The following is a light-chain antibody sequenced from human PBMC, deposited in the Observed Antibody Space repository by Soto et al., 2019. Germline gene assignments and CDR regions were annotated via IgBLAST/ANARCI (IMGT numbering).Light chain of an antibody. J-gene: IGKJ1*01. CDR1: QSISVW. V-gene: IGKV1-5*01. CDR3: QQYETFSGT. CDR2: DAS. Sequence: DIQMTQSPSTLSASVGDRVTITCRASQSISVWLDWYQQKPSKAPKLLIYDASSLESGVPSRFRGSGYGTELTLTISSMKTDDFETYYCQQYETFSGTFGPGTKVDIK.